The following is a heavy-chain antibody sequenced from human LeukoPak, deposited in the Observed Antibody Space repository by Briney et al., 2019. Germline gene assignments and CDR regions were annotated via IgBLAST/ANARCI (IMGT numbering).Heavy chain of an antibody. CDR2: IIPIFGTA. D-gene: IGHD1-26*01. J-gene: IGHJ3*02. Sequence: EASVKVSCKASGGTFSSYAISWVRQAPGQGLEWMGGIIPIFGTANYAQKFQGRVTMTEDTSTDTAYMELSSLRSEDTAVYYCATDGPWELPDLFGAFDIWGQGTMVTVSS. V-gene: IGHV1-69*06. CDR3: ATDGPWELPDLFGAFDI. CDR1: GGTFSSYA.